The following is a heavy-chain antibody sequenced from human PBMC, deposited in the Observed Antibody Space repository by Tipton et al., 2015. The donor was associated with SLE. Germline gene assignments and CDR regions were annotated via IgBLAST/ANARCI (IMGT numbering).Heavy chain of an antibody. CDR3: AGGTGAYFDH. CDR1: GFPYSGYA. CDR2: IRADGSNK. V-gene: IGHV3-30*02. Sequence: SLRLSCAASGFPYSGYAMHWVRQAPGKGLEWVAFIRADGSNKDYADSVKGRFTISRDNSKNTLYLQMNRLRVEDTAVYYCAGGTGAYFDHWGQGTLVTVP. D-gene: IGHD3-16*01. J-gene: IGHJ4*02.